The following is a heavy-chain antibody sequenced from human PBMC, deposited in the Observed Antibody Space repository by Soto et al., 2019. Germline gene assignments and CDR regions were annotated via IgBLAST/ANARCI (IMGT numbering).Heavy chain of an antibody. V-gene: IGHV4-31*03. J-gene: IGHJ4*02. CDR2: IYYSGST. CDR1: GGSISSGGYY. Sequence: SETLSLTCTVSGGSISSGGYYWSWIRQHPGKGLEWIGYIYYSGSTYYNPSLKSRVTISVETSKNQFSLKLSSVTAADTAVYYCARSKAAAGDYYFDYWGQGTLVTVSS. D-gene: IGHD6-13*01. CDR3: ARSKAAAGDYYFDY.